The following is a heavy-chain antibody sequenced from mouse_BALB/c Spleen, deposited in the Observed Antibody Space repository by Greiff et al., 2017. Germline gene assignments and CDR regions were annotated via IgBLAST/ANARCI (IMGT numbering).Heavy chain of an antibody. V-gene: IGHV3-2*02. J-gene: IGHJ3*01. CDR2: ISYSGST. Sequence: EVKLMESGPGLVKPSQSLSLTCTVTGYSITSDYAWNWIRQFPGNKLEWMGYISYSGSTSYNPSLKSRISITRDTSKNQFFLQLNSVTTEDTATYYCARCDPSFAYWGQGTLVTVSA. CDR3: ARCDPSFAY. D-gene: IGHD2-13*01. CDR1: GYSITSDYA.